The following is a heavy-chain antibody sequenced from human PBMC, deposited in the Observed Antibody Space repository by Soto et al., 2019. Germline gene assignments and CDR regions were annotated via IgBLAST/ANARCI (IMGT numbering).Heavy chain of an antibody. J-gene: IGHJ4*02. CDR3: AKNPNSQGFDY. CDR2: ISYDGSNK. CDR1: GFTFSSYG. D-gene: IGHD2-21*01. V-gene: IGHV3-30*18. Sequence: PWGSLRLSCAASGFTFSSYGMHWVRQAPGKGLEWVAVISYDGSNKYYADSVKGRFTISRDNSKNTLYLQMNSLRAEDTAVYYCAKNPNSQGFDYWGQGTLVTVSS.